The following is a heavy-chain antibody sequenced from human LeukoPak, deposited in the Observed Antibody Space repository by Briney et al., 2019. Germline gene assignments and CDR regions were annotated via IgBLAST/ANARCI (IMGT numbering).Heavy chain of an antibody. CDR2: IYYSGST. CDR1: GGSISSSSYY. J-gene: IGHJ3*01. Sequence: SETLSLTCTVSGGSISSSSYYWGWIRQPPGKGLEWIGSIYYSGSTYYNPSLKGRITISVDTSKNQFSLKLSSVTAADTAIYYCASIQYFDWLYAFDLWGQGTMVTVSP. D-gene: IGHD3-9*01. V-gene: IGHV4-39*01. CDR3: ASIQYFDWLYAFDL.